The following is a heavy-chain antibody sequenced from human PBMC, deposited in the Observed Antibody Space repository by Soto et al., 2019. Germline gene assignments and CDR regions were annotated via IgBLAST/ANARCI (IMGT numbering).Heavy chain of an antibody. Sequence: QVQLVESGGGLVKPGGSLRLSCAASGFTFSDYYMSWIRQAPGKGLEWVSYTSSTSRYTNYADSVKGRFTISRDNAKNLLYLQMDSLRVEYTAVYYCAREGIAVAEPLDYWGQGTLVSVSA. CDR2: TSSTSRYT. J-gene: IGHJ4*02. D-gene: IGHD6-19*01. V-gene: IGHV3-11*06. CDR3: AREGIAVAEPLDY. CDR1: GFTFSDYY.